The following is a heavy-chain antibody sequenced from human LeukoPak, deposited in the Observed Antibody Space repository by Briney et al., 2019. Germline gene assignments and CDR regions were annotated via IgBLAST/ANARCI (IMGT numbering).Heavy chain of an antibody. CDR3: ARDADVGIYLDH. CDR1: GFTFSIYE. D-gene: IGHD1-14*01. V-gene: IGHV3-48*03. CDR2: IDSSAETS. J-gene: IGHJ4*02. Sequence: PGGSLRLSCTASGFTFSIYEMTWVRQVPGKRLEWVSYIDSSAETSYYMDSVKGRFTISRDNAKNSLYLHRNSPIVEDTAFYYCARDADVGIYLDHWGQETLVTVSS.